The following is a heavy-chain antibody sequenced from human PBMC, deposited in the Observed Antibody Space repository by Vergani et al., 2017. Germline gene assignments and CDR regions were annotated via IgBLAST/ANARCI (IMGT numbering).Heavy chain of an antibody. J-gene: IGHJ3*02. V-gene: IGHV3-23*01. CDR1: GFTFSSYA. D-gene: IGHD3-22*01. CDR2: ISGSGGST. CDR3: AADRPLNYYDSSGYTRGAFDI. Sequence: EVQLLESGGGLVQPGGSLRLSCAASGFTFSSYAMSWVRQAPGKGLEWVSAISGSGGSTYYADSVKGRFTISRDNSKNTLYLQMNSLRAEDTAVYYCAADRPLNYYDSSGYTRGAFDIWGQGTMVTVSS.